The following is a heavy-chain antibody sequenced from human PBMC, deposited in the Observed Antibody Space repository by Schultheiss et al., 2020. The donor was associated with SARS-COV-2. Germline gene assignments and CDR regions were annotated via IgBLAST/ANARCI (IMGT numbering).Heavy chain of an antibody. CDR1: GFTFSSYA. CDR2: ISNDGSNK. Sequence: GGSLRLSCAASGFTFSSYAMHWVRQAPGKGLEWVAIISNDGSNKYYADSVKGRFTISRDNSKNTLYLQMNSLRTEDTAVYYCARVGENNYDRSGYYYVDYWGQGTLVTVSS. D-gene: IGHD3-22*01. V-gene: IGHV3-30*01. CDR3: ARVGENNYDRSGYYYVDY. J-gene: IGHJ4*02.